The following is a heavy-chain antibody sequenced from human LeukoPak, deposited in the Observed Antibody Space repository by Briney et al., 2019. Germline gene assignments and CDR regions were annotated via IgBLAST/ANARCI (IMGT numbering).Heavy chain of an antibody. CDR3: ARGLYDILTGYPPGFDY. CDR2: IYHSGST. CDR1: GYSISSGYY. D-gene: IGHD3-9*01. Sequence: SETLSLTCTVSGYSISSGYYWGWIRQPPGKGLEWIGSIYHSGSTNYNPSLKSRVTISVDTSKNQFSLKLSSVTAADTAVYYCARGLYDILTGYPPGFDYWGQGTLVTVST. V-gene: IGHV4-38-2*02. J-gene: IGHJ4*02.